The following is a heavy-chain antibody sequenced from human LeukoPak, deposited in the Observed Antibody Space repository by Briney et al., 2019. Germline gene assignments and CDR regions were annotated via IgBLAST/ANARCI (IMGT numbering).Heavy chain of an antibody. CDR2: INSDGSST. CDR3: ASALRRYYDFWSGYSSSVIPP. Sequence: PTGGSLRLSCAASGFTFSSYWMHWVRQAPGKGLVWVSRINSDGSSTSYADSVKGRFTISRDNAKNTPYLQMNSLRAEDTAVYYCASALRRYYDFWSGYSSSVIPPWGQGTLVTVSS. V-gene: IGHV3-74*01. J-gene: IGHJ5*02. CDR1: GFTFSSYW. D-gene: IGHD3-3*01.